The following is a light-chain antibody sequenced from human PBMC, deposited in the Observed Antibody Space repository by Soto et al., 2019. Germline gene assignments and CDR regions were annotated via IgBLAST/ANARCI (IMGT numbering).Light chain of an antibody. CDR2: DAS. V-gene: IGKV3-11*01. Sequence: EMVLTQSPATLSLSPGERATLSCRASQSVSSYLAWYQQKPGQAPRLLLYDASNRSTGIPARFSGSGSGTDFTLTISSLEPEDFAVYYCQQRSNWPRALTFGGGTKVEIK. CDR1: QSVSSY. CDR3: QQRSNWPRALT. J-gene: IGKJ4*01.